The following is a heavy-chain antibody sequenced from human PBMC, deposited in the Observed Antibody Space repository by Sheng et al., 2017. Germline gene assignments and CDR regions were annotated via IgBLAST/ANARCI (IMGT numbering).Heavy chain of an antibody. V-gene: IGHV4-34*01. CDR3: ARGYCTNGVCPLDY. CDR2: INHSGST. D-gene: IGHD2-8*01. CDR1: GGSFSGYY. Sequence: QVQLQQWGAGLLKHSETLSLTCAVYGGSFSGYYWSWIRQPPGKGLEWIGEINHSGSTNYNPSLKSRVTISVDTSKNQFSLKLSSVTAADTAVYYCARGYCTNGVCPLDYWGQGTLVTVSS. J-gene: IGHJ4*02.